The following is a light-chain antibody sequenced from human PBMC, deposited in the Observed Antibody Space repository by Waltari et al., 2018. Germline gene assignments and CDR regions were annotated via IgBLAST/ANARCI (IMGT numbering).Light chain of an antibody. CDR2: AAS. V-gene: IGKV1-9*01. J-gene: IGKJ1*01. CDR1: QGISSY. Sequence: DIQLTQSPSFLSASVGDRVTITCRASQGISSYLAWYQQKQGKAPKLLIYAASTLQSGVPSRFSGSGSGTEFTLTISSLQPEYFATYYCQQLNSYPRTFGQGTKVEIK. CDR3: QQLNSYPRT.